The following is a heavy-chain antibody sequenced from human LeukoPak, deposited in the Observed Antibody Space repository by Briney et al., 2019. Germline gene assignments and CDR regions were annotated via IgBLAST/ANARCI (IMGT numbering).Heavy chain of an antibody. CDR1: GYTFTSYD. J-gene: IGHJ3*02. CDR2: MNPNSGNT. D-gene: IGHD2-2*01. V-gene: IGHV1-8*03. CDR3: ARGGYCSSTSCYRDFDI. Sequence: GASVKVSCKASGYTFTSYDINWVRQATGQGLEWMGWMNPNSGNTGYAQKFQGRVTITRNTSISTAYMELSSLRSEDTAVYYCARGGYCSSTSCYRDFDIWGQGTMVTVSS.